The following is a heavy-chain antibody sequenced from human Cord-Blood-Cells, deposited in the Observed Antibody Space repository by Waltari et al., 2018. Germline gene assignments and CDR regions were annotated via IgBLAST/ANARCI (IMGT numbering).Heavy chain of an antibody. D-gene: IGHD4-17*01. Sequence: QVQLVQSGAEVKKPGPSVKVSCKASGYTFTSHDINWLRQATGQGLEWMGLMNPNSGNTGYAQKFQGRVTMTRNTSISTAYMELSSLRSEDTAVYYCANYYGDYPLGVDIWGQGTMVTVSS. CDR1: GYTFTSHD. CDR3: ANYYGDYPLGVDI. J-gene: IGHJ3*02. V-gene: IGHV1-8*01. CDR2: MNPNSGNT.